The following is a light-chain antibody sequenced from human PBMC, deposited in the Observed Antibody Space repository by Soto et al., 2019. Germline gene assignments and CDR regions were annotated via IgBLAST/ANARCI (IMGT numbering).Light chain of an antibody. Sequence: QSALTQPASVSGSPGQSITISCTGTSSVVGAYDYVSWYQQHPDKAPKLMIYEVSNRPSGVSDRFSGSKSVNTATLTISGLQAEYEADYYCSSYTSSSTRVFGTGTKVTVL. CDR2: EVS. J-gene: IGLJ1*01. CDR3: SSYTSSSTRV. V-gene: IGLV2-14*03. CDR1: SSVVGAYDY.